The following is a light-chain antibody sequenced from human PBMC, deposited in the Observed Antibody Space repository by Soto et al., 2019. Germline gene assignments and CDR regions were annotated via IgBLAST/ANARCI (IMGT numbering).Light chain of an antibody. J-gene: IGKJ2*01. V-gene: IGKV4-1*01. CDR2: WAS. Sequence: DIVMTQSPDSLAVSLGERATINCKSRQSVLHSSNKKKYLAWYQQKPGQPPKLLIYWASTRESGVPDRFRGSGSETDFTLTISSLQAEDVAVYYCQQYYTTPPYTFGQGTKLEIK. CDR1: QSVLHSSNKKKY. CDR3: QQYYTTPPYT.